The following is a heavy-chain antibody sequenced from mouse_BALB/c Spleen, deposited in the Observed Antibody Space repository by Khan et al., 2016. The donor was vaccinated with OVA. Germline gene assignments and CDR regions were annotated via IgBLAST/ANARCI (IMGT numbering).Heavy chain of an antibody. V-gene: IGHV1-7*01. CDR1: GYTFTTYW. CDR2: INPTSGYT. CDR3: ARDRIDY. Sequence: VQLKQSGTELAKPGASVKMSCKASGYTFTTYWMHWVKQRPGQGLEWIGYINPTSGYTDYNEKFKDMATLSADKSSSTAYMQLSSLTSEDSADYYCARDRIDYWGQGTTLTVSS. J-gene: IGHJ2*01.